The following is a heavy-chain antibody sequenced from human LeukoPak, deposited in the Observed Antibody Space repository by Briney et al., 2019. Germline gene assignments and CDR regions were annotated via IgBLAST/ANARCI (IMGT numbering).Heavy chain of an antibody. CDR3: TKGPGDVMIEPPAHYYYYYYMDV. CDR2: VSGSGETA. D-gene: IGHD3-22*01. J-gene: IGHJ6*03. V-gene: IGHV3-23*01. CDR1: GFSFSTYA. Sequence: GGSVRLSCAAPGFSFSTYAMSWVRQAPGKGLEWVAIVSGSGETAYADSVKGRFTISRDRSKSTVFLQVNSLSADDTAVYYCTKGPGDVMIEPPAHYYYYYYMDVWGQGTTVIVSS.